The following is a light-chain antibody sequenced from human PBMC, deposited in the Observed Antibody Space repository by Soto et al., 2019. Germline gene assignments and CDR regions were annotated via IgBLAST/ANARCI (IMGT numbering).Light chain of an antibody. V-gene: IGLV2-14*01. CDR2: EVT. CDR1: RDDIGAYDY. J-gene: IGLJ2*01. Sequence: QSALTQPASVSGSPGQSITISCAGTRDDIGAYDYVSWYQQHPGNAPKLLVYEVTNRPSGVSDRFSGSKSGNTASLTISGLQAEDEADYYCNSHPNSSAVVFGGGTKVTVL. CDR3: NSHPNSSAVV.